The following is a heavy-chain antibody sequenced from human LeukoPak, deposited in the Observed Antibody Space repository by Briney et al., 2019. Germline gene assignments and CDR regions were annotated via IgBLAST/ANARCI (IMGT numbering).Heavy chain of an antibody. CDR1: GYTFTGYY. V-gene: IGHV1-2*02. CDR3: ARSWIQLWNFDY. Sequence: ASVKVSCKASGYTFTGYYMHWVRRAPGQGLEWMGWINPNSGGTNYAQKFQGRVTMTRDTSISTAYMELSRLRSDDTAVYYCARSWIQLWNFDYWGQGTLVTVSS. CDR2: INPNSGGT. D-gene: IGHD5-18*01. J-gene: IGHJ4*02.